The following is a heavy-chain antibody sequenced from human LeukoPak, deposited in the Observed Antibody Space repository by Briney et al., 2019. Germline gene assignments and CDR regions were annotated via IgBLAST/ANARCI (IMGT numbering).Heavy chain of an antibody. V-gene: IGHV3-48*02. CDR2: ISSSGSTT. J-gene: IGHJ4*02. Sequence: GGSLRLSCAAPGFTFSSYTMNWGRQAPGKGLEWISYISSSGSTTYYADSVKGRFTISRDNAKNSLYLQMNSLRDEDTAVYYCARATTLLDYWGQGTLVTVSS. CDR3: ARATTLLDY. CDR1: GFTFSSYT. D-gene: IGHD1-26*01.